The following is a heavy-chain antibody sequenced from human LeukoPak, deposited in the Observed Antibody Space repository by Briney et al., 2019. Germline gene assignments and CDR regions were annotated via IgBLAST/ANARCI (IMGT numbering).Heavy chain of an antibody. CDR1: GFTVSSNY. D-gene: IGHD6-13*01. CDR3: ASGNSSSWYNYFDY. Sequence: GGSQRLSCAASGFTVSSNYMSWVRQAPGKGLEWVSVIYSGGSTYYADSVKGRFTISRDNSKNTLYLQMNSLRAEDTAVYYCASGNSSSWYNYFDYWGQGTLVTVSS. J-gene: IGHJ4*02. CDR2: IYSGGST. V-gene: IGHV3-66*02.